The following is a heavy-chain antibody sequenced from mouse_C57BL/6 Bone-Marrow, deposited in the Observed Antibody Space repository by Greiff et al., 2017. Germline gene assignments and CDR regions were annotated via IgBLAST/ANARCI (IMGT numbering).Heavy chain of an antibody. V-gene: IGHV1-50*01. CDR2: IDPSDSYT. D-gene: IGHD2-5*01. Sequence: QVQLQQPGAELVKPGASVKLSCKASGYTFTSYWMQWVKQRPGQGLEWIGEIDPSDSYTNYNQKFKGKATLTVDTSSSTAYMQLSSLTSEDSAVXYCARGSNYAWFAYWGQGTLVTVSA. CDR3: ARGSNYAWFAY. J-gene: IGHJ3*01. CDR1: GYTFTSYW.